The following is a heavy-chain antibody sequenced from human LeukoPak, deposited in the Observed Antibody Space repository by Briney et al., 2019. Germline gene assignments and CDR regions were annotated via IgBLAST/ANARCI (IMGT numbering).Heavy chain of an antibody. J-gene: IGHJ4*02. CDR2: INAGNGNT. D-gene: IGHD2-15*01. CDR3: AGGPYSMSAFDY. V-gene: IGHV1-3*01. CDR1: GYTFTSYA. Sequence: ASVKVSCKASGYTFTSYAMHWVRQAPGQRLEWMGWINAGNGNTKYSQEFQGRVTITRDTSASTAYMELSSLRSEDTAVYYCAGGPYSMSAFDYWGQGTLVTVSS.